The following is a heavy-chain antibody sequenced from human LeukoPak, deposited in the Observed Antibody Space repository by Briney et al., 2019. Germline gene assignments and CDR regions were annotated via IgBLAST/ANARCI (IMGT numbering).Heavy chain of an antibody. CDR2: ISGSGSST. CDR3: ANTPTAITMIVVAHPGGNY. D-gene: IGHD3-22*01. CDR1: GFTFSAYA. V-gene: IGHV3-23*01. J-gene: IGHJ4*02. Sequence: QPGGSLRLSCAASGFTFSAYAMSWVRQAPGKGLEWVSGISGSGSSTYYADSVKGRFTISRDSSKNTLYMQMHSLGDEDTAVYYCANTPTAITMIVVAHPGGNYWGQGTLVTVSS.